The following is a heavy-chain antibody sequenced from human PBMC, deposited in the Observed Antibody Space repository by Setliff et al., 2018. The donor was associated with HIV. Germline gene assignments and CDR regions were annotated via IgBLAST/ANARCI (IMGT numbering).Heavy chain of an antibody. D-gene: IGHD1-26*01. CDR3: ATVGFSRTYYATPYFYGLDV. J-gene: IGHJ6*02. V-gene: IGHV3-66*01. CDR1: GFPVSNNY. CDR2: MYADAKT. Sequence: PGGSLRLSCAASGFPVSNNYVSWVRQAPGKGLEWVSIMYADAKTYYADSVKGRFIISRDNSRNTLYLQMSRLRPEDTALYYCATVGFSRTYYATPYFYGLDVWGPGTTVTVSS.